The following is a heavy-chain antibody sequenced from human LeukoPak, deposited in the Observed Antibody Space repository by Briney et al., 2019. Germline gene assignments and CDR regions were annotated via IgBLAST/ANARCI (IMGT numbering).Heavy chain of an antibody. Sequence: ASVKVSCKASGYTFPDYYIHWVRQAPGQGLEWKGWINPHSGGANYAQRFQGRVTMTRDTSISTAYMELNRLQSDDTAMFYCARGYGYGNDAFDIWGQGTMVTVSS. D-gene: IGHD5-18*01. CDR2: INPHSGGA. J-gene: IGHJ3*02. CDR3: ARGYGYGNDAFDI. CDR1: GYTFPDYY. V-gene: IGHV1-2*02.